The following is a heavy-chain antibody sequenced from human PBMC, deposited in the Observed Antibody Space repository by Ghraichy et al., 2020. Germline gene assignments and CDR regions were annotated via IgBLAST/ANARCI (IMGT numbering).Heavy chain of an antibody. D-gene: IGHD3-22*01. CDR2: IRYDGSNK. CDR3: AKRMYYYDSSGYGMDV. CDR1: GFTFSSYG. V-gene: IGHV3-30*02. Sequence: GGSLRLSCAASGFTFSSYGMHWVRQAPGKGLEWVAFIRYDGSNKYYADSVKGRFTISRDNSKNTLYLQMNSLRAEDTAVYYCAKRMYYYDSSGYGMDVWGQGTTVTVSS. J-gene: IGHJ6*02.